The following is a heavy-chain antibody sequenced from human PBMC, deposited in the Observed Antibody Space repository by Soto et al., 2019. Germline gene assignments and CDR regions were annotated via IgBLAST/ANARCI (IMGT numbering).Heavy chain of an antibody. CDR2: IIPLFGSA. D-gene: IGHD3-22*01. CDR3: IYHYDSSGFYYVDS. CDR1: GVSLSSYI. V-gene: IGHV1-69*13. J-gene: IGHJ4*02. Sequence: SVKVSCKASGVSLSSYIINWVRQAPGQGFEWMGGIIPLFGSANHAQKLQGRVIITADVSTNTVYMEMSSLRFEDTAIYYCIYHYDSSGFYYVDSWGQGAQVTVSS.